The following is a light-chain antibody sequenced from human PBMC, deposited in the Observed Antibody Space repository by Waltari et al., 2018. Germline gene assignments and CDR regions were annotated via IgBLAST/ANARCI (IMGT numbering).Light chain of an antibody. Sequence: EIVLTQSPATLSLSPGERATLSCRASESIDSHLAWYQHKPGQAPSLLIYDASNRATGIPARFSGSRSGTDFTLTISSLDPEDFAVYYCQQRSYWPLTFGGGTKVEIK. CDR2: DAS. V-gene: IGKV3-11*01. CDR3: QQRSYWPLT. J-gene: IGKJ4*01. CDR1: ESIDSH.